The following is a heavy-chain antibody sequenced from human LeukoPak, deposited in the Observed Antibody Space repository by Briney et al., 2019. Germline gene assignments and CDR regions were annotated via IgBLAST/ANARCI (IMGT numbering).Heavy chain of an antibody. V-gene: IGHV4-34*01. CDR2: INHSGST. CDR1: GGSFSGYY. Sequence: KPSETLSLTCAVYGGSFSGYYWSWIRQPPGKGPEWIGEINHSGSTNYNPSLKSRVTISVDTSKNQFSLKLSSVTAADTAVYYCARGRLLWFGKHSGGDYWGQGTLVTVSS. D-gene: IGHD3-10*01. J-gene: IGHJ4*02. CDR3: ARGRLLWFGKHSGGDY.